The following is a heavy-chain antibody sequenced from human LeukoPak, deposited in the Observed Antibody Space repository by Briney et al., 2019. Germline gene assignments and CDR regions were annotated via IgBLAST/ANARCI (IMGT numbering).Heavy chain of an antibody. CDR2: ISGSGGST. D-gene: IGHD3-10*01. Sequence: GGSLRLSCAASGFTFSSYAMSWVRQAPGKGLEWVSAISGSGGSTYYADSVKGRFTISRDNSKNTLYLQMNSLRAEDTAVYYCASLTYYYGSGYYYGMDVWGQGTTVTVSS. V-gene: IGHV3-23*01. J-gene: IGHJ6*02. CDR1: GFTFSSYA. CDR3: ASLTYYYGSGYYYGMDV.